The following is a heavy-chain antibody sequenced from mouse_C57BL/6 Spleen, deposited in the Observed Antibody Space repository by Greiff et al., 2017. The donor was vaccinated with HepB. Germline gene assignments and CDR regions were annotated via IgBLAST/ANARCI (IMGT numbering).Heavy chain of an antibody. CDR3: AHYYGSGYYAMDY. CDR1: GYTFTSYD. V-gene: IGHV1-85*01. J-gene: IGHJ4*01. D-gene: IGHD1-1*01. Sequence: VQLQQSGPELVKPGASVKLSCKASGYTFTSYDINWVKQRPGQGLEWIGWIYPRDGSTKYNEKFKGKATLTVDTSSSTAYMKLHSLTSEDSAVYFCAHYYGSGYYAMDYWGQGTSVTVSS. CDR2: IYPRDGST.